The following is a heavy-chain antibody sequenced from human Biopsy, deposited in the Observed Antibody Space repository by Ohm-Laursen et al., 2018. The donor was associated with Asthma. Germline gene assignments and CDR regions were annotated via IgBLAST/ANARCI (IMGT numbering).Heavy chain of an antibody. D-gene: IGHD2-2*01. CDR1: GGTFNAYV. J-gene: IGHJ4*02. V-gene: IGHV1-69*13. CDR2: INSVFGTT. Sequence: SVKVSCKPLGGTFNAYVIGWVRQAPGQGLEWMGGINSVFGTTTYPQKFQDRVTITADDSTSTVYMELSSLRSEDTAVYYCARKAGSCISRTCYSLDFWGRGTLVTVSS. CDR3: ARKAGSCISRTCYSLDF.